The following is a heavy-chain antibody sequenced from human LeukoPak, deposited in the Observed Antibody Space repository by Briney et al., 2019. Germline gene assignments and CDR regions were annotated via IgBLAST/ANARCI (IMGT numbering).Heavy chain of an antibody. Sequence: GASVKVSCKASGYTFTGYYMHWVRQAPGQGLEWMGWINTNTGNPTYAQGFTGRFVFSLDTSVSTAYLQISSLKAEDTAVYYCARVGQQLPCDYWGQGTLVTVSS. CDR3: ARVGQQLPCDY. V-gene: IGHV7-4-1*02. J-gene: IGHJ4*02. CDR1: GYTFTGYY. D-gene: IGHD6-13*01. CDR2: INTNTGNP.